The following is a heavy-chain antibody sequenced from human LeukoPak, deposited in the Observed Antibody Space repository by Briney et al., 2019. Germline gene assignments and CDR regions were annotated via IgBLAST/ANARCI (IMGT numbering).Heavy chain of an antibody. V-gene: IGHV3-33*07. CDR3: ARRKGVTTDGYFEL. CDR1: GFTLSSYG. J-gene: IGHJ2*01. Sequence: PGRSLRLSCAASGFTLSSYGMCWVRHAPGKGLEWVSFIRYDGSKEYYADSVKGRFTISRDNSRNTLYFQMNSLRVEDTAVYYCARRKGVTTDGYFELWGRGTLVTVSS. D-gene: IGHD4-17*01. CDR2: IRYDGSKE.